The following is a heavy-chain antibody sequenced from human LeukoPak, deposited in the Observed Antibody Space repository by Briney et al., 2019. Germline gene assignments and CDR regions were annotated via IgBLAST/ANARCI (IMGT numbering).Heavy chain of an antibody. V-gene: IGHV4-34*01. J-gene: IGHJ4*02. CDR1: GGSFSGYY. Sequence: PSETLSLTCAVYGGSFSGYYWSWIRQPPGKGLEWIGEINHSGSTNYNPSLKSRVTISVDTSKNQFSLELSSVTAADTAVYYCARVVVPAAIGDYWGQGTLVTVSS. D-gene: IGHD2-2*02. CDR2: INHSGST. CDR3: ARVVVPAAIGDY.